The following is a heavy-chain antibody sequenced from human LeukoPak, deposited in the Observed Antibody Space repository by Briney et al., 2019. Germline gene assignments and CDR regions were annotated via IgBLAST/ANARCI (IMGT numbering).Heavy chain of an antibody. CDR2: INPNSGGT. J-gene: IGHJ6*03. D-gene: IGHD2-2*02. CDR3: ARVAAEVVGVPGAIGFGWLRRDYMDV. V-gene: IGHV1-2*02. Sequence: ASVKVSCKASGYTFTDYYIHWVRQAPGQGLEWMGWINPNSGGTNYAQKFQGRVTMTRDSSISTAYMELSRLTSDDTAVYYCARVAAEVVGVPGAIGFGWLRRDYMDVWGKGTTVTVSS. CDR1: GYTFTDYY.